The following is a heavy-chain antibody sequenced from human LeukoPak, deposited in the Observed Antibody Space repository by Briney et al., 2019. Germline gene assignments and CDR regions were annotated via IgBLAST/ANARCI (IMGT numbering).Heavy chain of an antibody. CDR3: ASDIAVADLDDAFDI. J-gene: IGHJ3*02. CDR1: GFTFSSYA. D-gene: IGHD6-19*01. Sequence: PGGSLRLSCAASGFTFSSYAMSWVRQAPGKGLEWVSAISGSGGSTYYADSVKGRFTISRDNSKNTPYLQMNSLRAEDTAVYYCASDIAVADLDDAFDIWGQGTMVTVSS. CDR2: ISGSGGST. V-gene: IGHV3-23*01.